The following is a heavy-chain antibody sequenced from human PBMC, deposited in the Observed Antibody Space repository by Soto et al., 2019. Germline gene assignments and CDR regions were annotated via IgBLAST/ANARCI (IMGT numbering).Heavy chain of an antibody. D-gene: IGHD3-3*01. V-gene: IGHV3-30*16. CDR1: GFIFGSYA. Sequence: GGSLRLSCAGSGFIFGSYAMNWVRQVPGKGPEWVAVLSTDGSTPYYADSVRGRFTISRDNSKNTLFLQMNSLRPEDTAIYFCAKSYDLWSPYLSFGDQRDPWGQGTLVTVSS. J-gene: IGHJ5*02. CDR2: LSTDGSTP. CDR3: AKSYDLWSPYLSFGDQRDP.